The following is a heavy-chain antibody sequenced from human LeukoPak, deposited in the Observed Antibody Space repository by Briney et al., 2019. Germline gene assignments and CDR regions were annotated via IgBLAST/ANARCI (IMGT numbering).Heavy chain of an antibody. CDR1: GYSFILYG. D-gene: IGHD3-22*01. V-gene: IGHV1-18*01. J-gene: IGHJ4*02. CDR2: ISTSTGDT. Sequence: GASVKVSCKTSGYSFILYGISWVRQAPEQGPEWMGWISTSTGDTKYTQKFQGRVTLTTDTSTSTAYMELSSLRSDDTAVYYCAKGTPWYYYDSSGYYYGADDYWGQGTLVTVSP. CDR3: AKGTPWYYYDSSGYYYGADDY.